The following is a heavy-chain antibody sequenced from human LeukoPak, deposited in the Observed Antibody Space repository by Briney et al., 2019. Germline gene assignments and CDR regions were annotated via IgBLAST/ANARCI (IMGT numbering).Heavy chain of an antibody. Sequence: SETLSLACTVSGASTSSRNYIWGWIRQPPVEGLDWIGSIHYSGSTYYNPSLKSRVTISVDTSKNLLALKLSSVTAADTAVYYCARQVSSIIARPFDYWGQGTQVTVSS. CDR3: ARQVSSIIARPFDY. V-gene: IGHV4-39*01. J-gene: IGHJ4*02. CDR2: IHYSGST. D-gene: IGHD6-6*01. CDR1: GASTSSRNYI.